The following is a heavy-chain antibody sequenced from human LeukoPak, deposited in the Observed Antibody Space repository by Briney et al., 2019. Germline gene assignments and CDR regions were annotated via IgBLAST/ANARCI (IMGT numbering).Heavy chain of an antibody. D-gene: IGHD4-17*01. J-gene: IGHJ4*02. V-gene: IGHV4-61*02. CDR1: GGSISSGSYY. CDR3: ARGATVTTDFDY. Sequence: SETLSLTCTVSGGSISSGSYYWSWIRQPAGKGLEWIGRIYTSGSTNYNPSLKSRVTISVDTSKNQFSLKLSSVTAADTAVYYCARGATVTTDFDYWGQGTLVTVSS. CDR2: IYTSGST.